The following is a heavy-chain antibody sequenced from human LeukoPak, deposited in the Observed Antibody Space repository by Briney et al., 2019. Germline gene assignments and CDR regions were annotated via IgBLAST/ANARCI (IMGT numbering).Heavy chain of an antibody. D-gene: IGHD2-21*01. CDR2: INSDGSST. CDR3: ASLGFVVVPDKFDP. Sequence: GGSLRLSCAASGSTFSSYWMHWVRQAPGKGLVWVSRINSDGSSTSYADSVKGRFTISRDNAKNTLYLQMNSLRAEDTAVYYCASLGFVVVPDKFDPWGQGTLVTVSS. V-gene: IGHV3-74*01. CDR1: GSTFSSYW. J-gene: IGHJ5*02.